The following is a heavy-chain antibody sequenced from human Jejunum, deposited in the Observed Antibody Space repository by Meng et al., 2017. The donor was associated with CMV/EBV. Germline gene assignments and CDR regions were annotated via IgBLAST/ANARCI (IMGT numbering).Heavy chain of an antibody. J-gene: IGHJ4*02. V-gene: IGHV4-34*01. CDR3: APGFRSWSGSYSS. CDR2: ITHSGST. D-gene: IGHD1-26*01. CDR1: GAPFSVY. Sequence: LQPWGAGLLMPSMPLSLTCGVYGAPFSVYWSCVRQPPGQGLEWIGEITHSGSTNYNVSLKSRVTISIDTSKNQFSLKLSSVTATDTAVYYCAPGFRSWSGSYSSWGQGTLVTVSS.